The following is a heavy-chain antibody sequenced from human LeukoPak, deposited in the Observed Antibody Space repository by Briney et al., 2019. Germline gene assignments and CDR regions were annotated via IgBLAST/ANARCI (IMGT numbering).Heavy chain of an antibody. CDR2: IYSDGST. CDR3: AREKGRGVISPYYDC. CDR1: GLTVRNNY. J-gene: IGHJ4*02. D-gene: IGHD3-10*01. Sequence: GGSLRLSCAASGLTVRNNYMSWVRQSPGKGPEWVSVIYSDGSTYYEDSVKGRFTISRDTSKNTLSLQMSSLRVEDTAVYFCAREKGRGVISPYYDCWGQGTLVTVSS. V-gene: IGHV3-53*01.